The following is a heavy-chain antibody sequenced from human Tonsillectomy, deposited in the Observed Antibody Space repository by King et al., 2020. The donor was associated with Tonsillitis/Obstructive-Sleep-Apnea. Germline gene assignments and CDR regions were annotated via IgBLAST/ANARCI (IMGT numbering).Heavy chain of an antibody. V-gene: IGHV3-33*01. J-gene: IGHJ4*02. CDR3: ARDGNDVWSGYFQV. Sequence: VQLVESGGGVVQPGRSLTLSCAASGFTFSTYGMHWVRQAPGKGLEWVAVIWYDGSNKYYADSVKGRFTISRDNSKNTLYLQMNSLRAEDTAVYYCARDGNDVWSGYFQVGGQGTLVTVSS. D-gene: IGHD3-3*01. CDR1: GFTFSTYG. CDR2: IWYDGSNK.